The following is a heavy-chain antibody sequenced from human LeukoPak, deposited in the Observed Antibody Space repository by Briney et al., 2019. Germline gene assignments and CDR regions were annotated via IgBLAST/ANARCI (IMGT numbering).Heavy chain of an antibody. Sequence: GESLKISCKGSGYSFTSYWICWVRQMPGKGLEWMGIIYSGDSDTRYSPSFQGQVTISADKSISTAYLQWGSLKASDTAMYYCARLVGYYGSGSAFNWFDPWGQGTLVTVSS. V-gene: IGHV5-51*01. CDR3: ARLVGYYGSGSAFNWFDP. CDR2: IYSGDSDT. J-gene: IGHJ5*02. D-gene: IGHD3-10*01. CDR1: GYSFTSYW.